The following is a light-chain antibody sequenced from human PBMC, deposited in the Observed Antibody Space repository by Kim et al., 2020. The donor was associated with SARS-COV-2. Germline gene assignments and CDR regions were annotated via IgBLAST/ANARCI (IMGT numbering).Light chain of an antibody. CDR3: QHYDRWPLP. CDR1: QSVNSK. CDR2: GAS. V-gene: IGKV3-15*01. Sequence: LSPGERATLSCRASQSVNSKLAWYQQKPGQAPRLLIYGASTRATGIPARFSGSGSGTEFTLTISSLQSEDFAIYYCQHYDRWPLPFGGGTKVDIK. J-gene: IGKJ4*01.